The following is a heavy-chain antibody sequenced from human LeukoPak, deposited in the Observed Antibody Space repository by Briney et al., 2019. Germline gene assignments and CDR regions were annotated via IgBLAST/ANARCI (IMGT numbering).Heavy chain of an antibody. V-gene: IGHV4-4*07. Sequence: SETLSLTCTVSGGSFSGYYWSWIRQPAGKGLEWIGRIYTSGSTNYNPSLKSRVTMSVDTSKNQFSLKLSSVTAADTAVYYCARVSSAGIWDYRGQGTLVTVSS. CDR2: IYTSGST. D-gene: IGHD6-19*01. CDR3: ARVSSAGIWDY. J-gene: IGHJ4*02. CDR1: GGSFSGYY.